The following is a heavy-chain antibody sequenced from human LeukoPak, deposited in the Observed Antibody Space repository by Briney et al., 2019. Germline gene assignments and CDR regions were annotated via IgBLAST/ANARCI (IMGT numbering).Heavy chain of an antibody. CDR3: ASSSSWYSRWYYGMDV. CDR2: IYPGDSDT. D-gene: IGHD6-13*01. V-gene: IGHV5-51*01. Sequence: GESLKISCKGSGYSFTDYWIAWVRQMPGKGLEWMGIIYPGDSDTRYSPSSQGQVTISADKSISTAYLQWSSLKASDTAMYYCASSSSWYSRWYYGMDVWGQGTTVTVSS. J-gene: IGHJ6*02. CDR1: GYSFTDYW.